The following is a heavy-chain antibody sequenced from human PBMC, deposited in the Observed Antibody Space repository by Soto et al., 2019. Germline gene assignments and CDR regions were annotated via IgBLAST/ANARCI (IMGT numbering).Heavy chain of an antibody. D-gene: IGHD6-6*01. CDR2: INPSGGST. CDR3: ASSPYSSSPGDNWFDP. Sequence: AASVKASCKASGYTFTSYYMHWLRQAPGQGLEWMGIINPSGGSTSYAQKFQGRVTMTRDTSTSTVYMELSSLRSEDTAVYYCASSPYSSSPGDNWFDPWGQGTLVTVSS. V-gene: IGHV1-46*01. CDR1: GYTFTSYY. J-gene: IGHJ5*02.